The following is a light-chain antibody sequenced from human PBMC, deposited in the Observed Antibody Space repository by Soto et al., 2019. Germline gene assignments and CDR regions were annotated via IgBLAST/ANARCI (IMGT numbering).Light chain of an antibody. J-gene: IGKJ5*01. Sequence: EIVFTQSPATLSLSHGERATLSCRASQSVNIHLAWYQQKPGQAPRLLIYGASARATGIPAKFSGSGSGTEFTLTISSLEPEDFAVYYCQQRHNWRDTFGQGTRLAVK. CDR1: QSVNIH. CDR2: GAS. V-gene: IGKV3-11*01. CDR3: QQRHNWRDT.